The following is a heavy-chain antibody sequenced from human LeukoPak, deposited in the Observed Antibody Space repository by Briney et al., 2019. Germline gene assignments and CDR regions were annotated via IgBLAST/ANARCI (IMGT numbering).Heavy chain of an antibody. D-gene: IGHD3-16*01. CDR1: GYTFTSFD. Sequence: ASVKVSCKASGYTFTSFDINWVRQAPGQGLEWMASMNPNNGNTAYARKFQGRLTMTGDTSIGTAYLELSALRSEDTAVYYCARLHWESGGIYFYYYMDVWGKGTTVTVSS. CDR2: MNPNNGNT. V-gene: IGHV1-8*01. J-gene: IGHJ6*03. CDR3: ARLHWESGGIYFYYYMDV.